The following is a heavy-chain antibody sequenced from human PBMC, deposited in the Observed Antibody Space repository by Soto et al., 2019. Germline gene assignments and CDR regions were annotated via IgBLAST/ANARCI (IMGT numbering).Heavy chain of an antibody. Sequence: GGSLRLSCAASGFTFSSYAMSWVRQAPGKGLEWVSAISGSGGSTYYADSVKGRFTISRDNSKNTLYLQMNSLRAEDTAVYYCAKDLPRVMDPSLVLNWFDPWGQGTLVTVSS. CDR2: ISGSGGST. CDR3: AKDLPRVMDPSLVLNWFDP. J-gene: IGHJ5*02. CDR1: GFTFSSYA. V-gene: IGHV3-23*01. D-gene: IGHD2-2*01.